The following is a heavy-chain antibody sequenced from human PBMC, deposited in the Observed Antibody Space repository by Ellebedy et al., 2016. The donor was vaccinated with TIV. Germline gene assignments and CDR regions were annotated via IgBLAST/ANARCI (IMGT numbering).Heavy chain of an antibody. CDR2: VSSSGSTT. CDR3: ARDDSSGYPRYFDY. Sequence: GGSLRLSCAASGFHFSSYDVNWVRQAPGRGLEWLSYVSSSGSTTKYADSVKGRFTISRDNAKNSLYLQMNSLRAEDTAVYHCARDDSSGYPRYFDYWGQGTLVTVSS. D-gene: IGHD3-22*01. J-gene: IGHJ4*02. CDR1: GFHFSSYD. V-gene: IGHV3-48*03.